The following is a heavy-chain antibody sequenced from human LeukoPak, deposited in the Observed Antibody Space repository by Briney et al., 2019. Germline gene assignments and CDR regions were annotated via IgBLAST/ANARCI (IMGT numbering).Heavy chain of an antibody. CDR1: GGSISSGGYY. D-gene: IGHD2-2*01. CDR2: TYYSGST. V-gene: IGHV4-31*03. CDR3: ARAGTNCYWRGCDNWFDP. Sequence: PSETLSLTCTVSGGSISSGGYYWSWIRQHPGKGLEWIGYTYYSGSTYYNPSLKSRVTISVDTSKNQFSLKLSSVTAADTAVYYCARAGTNCYWRGCDNWFDPWGQGTLVTVSS. J-gene: IGHJ5*02.